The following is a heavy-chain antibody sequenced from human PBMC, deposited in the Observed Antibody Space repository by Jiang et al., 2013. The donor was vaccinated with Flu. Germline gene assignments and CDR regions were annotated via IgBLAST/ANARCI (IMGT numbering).Heavy chain of an antibody. D-gene: IGHD3-3*01. J-gene: IGHJ4*02. CDR2: SITVGST. CDR3: ARSPRDDFWSGYSEYYFDY. CDR1: GGSISSYY. V-gene: IGHV4-59*08. Sequence: GPGLVKPSETLSLTCTVSGGSISSYYWSWIRQPPREGTGVDWGISITVGSTNYNPSLKSRVTISVDTSKNQFSLKLSSVTAADTAVYYCARSPRDDFWSGYSEYYFDYWGQGTLVTVSS.